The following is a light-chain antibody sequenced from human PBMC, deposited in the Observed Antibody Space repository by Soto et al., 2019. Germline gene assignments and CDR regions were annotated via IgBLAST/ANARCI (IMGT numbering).Light chain of an antibody. V-gene: IGKV3-15*01. CDR1: QSISSN. Sequence: EIVMTQSPATLSVSPGERATRSGMASQSISSNLAWYQQKPGQAPRLLMFRTSSRATGFPARFSGSGSGTEFNLTISSLQSEDFGVYYCQQYNNWPRATVGEVTKVENK. J-gene: IGKJ4*01. CDR2: RTS. CDR3: QQYNNWPRAT.